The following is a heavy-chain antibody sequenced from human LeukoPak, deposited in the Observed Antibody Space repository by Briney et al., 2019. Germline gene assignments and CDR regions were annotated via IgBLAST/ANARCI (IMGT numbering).Heavy chain of an antibody. D-gene: IGHD6-6*01. CDR1: GGSISSSSYY. Sequence: SETLSLTCTVSGGSISSSSYYWGWIRQPPGKGLEWIGSIYYSGSTYYNPSLKSRVTISVDTSKNQFSLKLSSVTAADTAVYYCARWSGSVTARNYYYYMDVWGEGTTVTVSS. V-gene: IGHV4-39*07. CDR3: ARWSGSVTARNYYYYMDV. J-gene: IGHJ6*03. CDR2: IYYSGST.